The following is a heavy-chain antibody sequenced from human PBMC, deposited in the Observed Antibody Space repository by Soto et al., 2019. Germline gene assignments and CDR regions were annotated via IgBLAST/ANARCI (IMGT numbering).Heavy chain of an antibody. CDR1: GFTFSNYW. V-gene: IGHV3-74*01. D-gene: IGHD1-1*01. Sequence: EVQLVASGGGLVQPGGSLRLSCAASGFTFSNYWMHWVRLTPGKGLGWVSRIKGDGSSTNYADSVKGRFTISRDNAKSTLFLQMNSLGPENTAVYYCTRASLERRKKLDYWGQGTLVTVSS. J-gene: IGHJ4*02. CDR3: TRASLERRKKLDY. CDR2: IKGDGSST.